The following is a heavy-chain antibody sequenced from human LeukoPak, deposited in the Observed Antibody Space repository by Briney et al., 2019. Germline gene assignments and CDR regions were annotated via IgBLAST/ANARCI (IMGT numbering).Heavy chain of an antibody. V-gene: IGHV1-46*01. CDR2: INPNGGST. CDR3: ARALGYSPNFDY. D-gene: IGHD3-22*01. CDR1: GYSFTSHY. Sequence: ASLKASCKSSGYSFTSHYVHWVRQAPGQGLEWMAIINPNGGSTNYARKFQGRVSLTRDTSTSTVYMELGSLTSEDTAVYYCARALGYSPNFDYWGQGTLLTVSS. J-gene: IGHJ4*02.